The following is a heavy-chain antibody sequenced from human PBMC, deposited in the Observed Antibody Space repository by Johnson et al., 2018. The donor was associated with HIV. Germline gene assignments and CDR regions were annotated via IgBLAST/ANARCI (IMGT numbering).Heavy chain of an antibody. Sequence: MQLVESGGGVVRPGGSLRLSCAASGFTFSSYDMHWVRQATGKGLEWVSAIGTAGDPYYPGPVTGRFTISRENAKNSLYLQMNSLRAGDTAVYYCAQENFEWELGAFDIWGQGTMVTVSS. CDR3: AQENFEWELGAFDI. V-gene: IGHV3-13*05. D-gene: IGHD1-26*01. J-gene: IGHJ3*02. CDR2: IGTAGDP. CDR1: GFTFSSYD.